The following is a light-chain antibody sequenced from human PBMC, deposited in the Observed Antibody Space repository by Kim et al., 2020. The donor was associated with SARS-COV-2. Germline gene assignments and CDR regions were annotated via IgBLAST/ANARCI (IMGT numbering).Light chain of an antibody. CDR3: MQCMQLPYS. J-gene: IGKJ2*03. Sequence: DIVMTQTPLSLSVTPGQPASMSCKSSQSLRHSDGKAYLFWYMQKPGQPPHLLIYEVSNRFSGVPDRISGSGSGTDFTLRISRVEAEDAGVYYCMQCMQLPYSFGQGTKLEIK. CDR2: EVS. CDR1: QSLRHSDGKAY. V-gene: IGKV2D-29*01.